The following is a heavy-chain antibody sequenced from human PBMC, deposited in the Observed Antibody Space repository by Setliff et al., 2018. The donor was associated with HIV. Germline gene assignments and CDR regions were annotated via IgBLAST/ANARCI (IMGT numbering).Heavy chain of an antibody. Sequence: ASVKVSCKASGYTFTGYFIHWVRQAPGQGLEWMGWINIYSGNTNYAQKFQGRVTMTTDTSTSTAYMELRSLRSDDTAVYYCARSGSYYVFDYWGQGTLVTVSS. D-gene: IGHD1-26*01. CDR3: ARSGSYYVFDY. CDR1: GYTFTGYF. V-gene: IGHV1-18*04. J-gene: IGHJ4*02. CDR2: INIYSGNT.